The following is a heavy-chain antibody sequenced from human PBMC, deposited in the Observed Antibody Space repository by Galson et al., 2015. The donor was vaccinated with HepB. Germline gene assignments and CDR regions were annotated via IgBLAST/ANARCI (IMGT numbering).Heavy chain of an antibody. D-gene: IGHD5-24*01. J-gene: IGHJ4*02. V-gene: IGHV1-18*04. CDR3: AREAGSRRDGYKFGFDY. Sequence: SVKVSCKASGYTFTSYGISWVRQAPGQGLEWMGWISAYNGNTNYAQKFQGRVTITADESTSTAYMELSSLRSEDTAVYYCAREAGSRRDGYKFGFDYWGQGTLVTVSS. CDR2: ISAYNGNT. CDR1: GYTFTSYG.